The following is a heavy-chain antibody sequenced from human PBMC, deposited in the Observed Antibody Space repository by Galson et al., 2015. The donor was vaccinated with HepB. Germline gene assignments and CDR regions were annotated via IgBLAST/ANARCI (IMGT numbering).Heavy chain of an antibody. V-gene: IGHV5-10-1*01. D-gene: IGHD3-22*01. CDR1: GSSFTSYW. CDR3: ASLVTYYYDSSGYREGGWFDP. Sequence: QSGAEVKKPGESLRISCKGSGSSFTSYWISWVRQMPGKGLEWMGRIDPSDSYTNYSPSFQGHVTISADKSISTAYLQWSSLKVSDTAMYYCASLVTYYYDSSGYREGGWFDPWGQGTLVTVSS. CDR2: IDPSDSYT. J-gene: IGHJ5*02.